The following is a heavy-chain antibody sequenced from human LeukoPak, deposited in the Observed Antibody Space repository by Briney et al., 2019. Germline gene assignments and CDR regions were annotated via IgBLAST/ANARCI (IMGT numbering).Heavy chain of an antibody. Sequence: PGGSLRLSCAASGFTFSSYWMSWVRQAPGKGLEWVANIKQDGNEKYYVDSVKGRFTISRDNAKNSLYLQMNSLRAEDTAVYYCARVGGTRYYYYYGMDVWGQGTTVAVSS. D-gene: IGHD1-7*01. V-gene: IGHV3-7*01. CDR1: GFTFSSYW. J-gene: IGHJ6*02. CDR2: IKQDGNEK. CDR3: ARVGGTRYYYYYGMDV.